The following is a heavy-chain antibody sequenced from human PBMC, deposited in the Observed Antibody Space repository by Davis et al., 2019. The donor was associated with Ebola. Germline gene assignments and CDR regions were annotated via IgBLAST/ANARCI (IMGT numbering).Heavy chain of an antibody. Sequence: GGSLRLSCAASGFTFSSYAMSWVRQAPGKGLEWASVISGSGGSTYYVDSVKGRFTISRDNSTNTLYLQMNSLRAEDTAVYYCAKSQQWMTNWYFDLWGRGTLVTVSS. CDR3: AKSQQWMTNWYFDL. V-gene: IGHV3-23*01. CDR2: ISGSGGST. CDR1: GFTFSSYA. D-gene: IGHD6-19*01. J-gene: IGHJ2*01.